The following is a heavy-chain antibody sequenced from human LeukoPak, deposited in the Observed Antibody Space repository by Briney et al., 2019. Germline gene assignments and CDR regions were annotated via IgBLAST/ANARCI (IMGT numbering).Heavy chain of an antibody. Sequence: GGSLRLSCAASGLTFSDYYMSWIRQAPGEGLEWVSYISSSSSYTNYADSVKGRFTISRDNAKNSLYLQMNSLRAEDTAVYYCAGGCSSTSCSNYYYYGMDVWGKGTTVTVSS. CDR1: GLTFSDYY. J-gene: IGHJ6*04. V-gene: IGHV3-11*06. CDR2: ISSSSSYT. CDR3: AGGCSSTSCSNYYYYGMDV. D-gene: IGHD2-2*01.